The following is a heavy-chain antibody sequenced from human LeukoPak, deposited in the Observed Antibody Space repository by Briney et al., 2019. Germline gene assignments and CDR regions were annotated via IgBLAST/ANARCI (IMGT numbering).Heavy chain of an antibody. CDR3: ARDLTGSIAVAGGFDP. J-gene: IGHJ5*02. V-gene: IGHV4-34*01. D-gene: IGHD6-19*01. CDR2: INHSGST. CDR1: GGSFSGYY. Sequence: SETLSLTCAVYGGSFSGYYWSWIRQPPGKGLEWIGEINHSGSTNYNPSLKSRVTISVDTSKNQFSLKLSSVTAADTAVYYCARDLTGSIAVAGGFDPWGQGTLVTVSS.